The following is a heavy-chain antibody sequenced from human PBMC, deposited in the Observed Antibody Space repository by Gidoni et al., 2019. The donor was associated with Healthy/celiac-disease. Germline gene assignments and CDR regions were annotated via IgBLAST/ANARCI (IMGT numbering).Heavy chain of an antibody. CDR1: GYSISSGYY. Sequence: QVQLQESGPGLVKPSETLSLTCAVYGYSISSGYYWGWLRQPPGKGLEWIGSIYHSGSTYYNPSLKSRVTISVDTSKNQFSLKLSSVTAADTAVYYCARGTDSGYDDYFDYWGQGTLVTVSS. V-gene: IGHV4-38-2*01. J-gene: IGHJ4*02. CDR2: IYHSGST. CDR3: ARGTDSGYDDYFDY. D-gene: IGHD5-12*01.